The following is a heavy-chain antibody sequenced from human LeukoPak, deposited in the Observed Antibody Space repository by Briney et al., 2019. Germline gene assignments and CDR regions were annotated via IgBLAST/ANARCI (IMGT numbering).Heavy chain of an antibody. Sequence: PSETLSLTCAVSGGSISSSNWWSWVRQPPGKGLEWIGEIYHSGSTNYNPSLKSRVTISVDKSKNQCSLKLSSMTAADTVVYYCAKSNGYGLVDIWGQGTMVTVSS. V-gene: IGHV4-4*02. J-gene: IGHJ3*02. D-gene: IGHD3-10*01. CDR2: IYHSGST. CDR3: AKSNGYGLVDI. CDR1: GGSISSSNW.